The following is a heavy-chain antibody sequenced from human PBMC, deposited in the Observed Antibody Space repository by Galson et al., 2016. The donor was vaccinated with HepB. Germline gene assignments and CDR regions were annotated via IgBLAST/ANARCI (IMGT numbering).Heavy chain of an antibody. J-gene: IGHJ4*02. CDR3: AKEALYGSGTYIDS. V-gene: IGHV3-23*01. Sequence: SLRPSCAGSGFAFSNFAMSWVRQAPGEGLEWISSSNARGDNIYYSASVKGRFTLSRDNSNNTLYLRMNSLRVEDTAIYYCAKEALYGSGTYIDSWGQGILVTVSS. CDR1: GFAFSNFA. D-gene: IGHD3-10*01. CDR2: SNARGDNI.